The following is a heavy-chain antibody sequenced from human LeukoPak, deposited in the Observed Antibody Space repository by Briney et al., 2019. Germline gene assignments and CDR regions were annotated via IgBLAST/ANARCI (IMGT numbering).Heavy chain of an antibody. J-gene: IGHJ6*02. CDR3: ARDCSSTSCYNYYYGMDV. Sequence: PGGSLRLSCAASGFTVSSNYVSWVRQAPGKGLEWVSVIYSGGSTYYADSVKGRFTISRDNSKNTLYLQMNSLRAEDTAVYYCARDCSSTSCYNYYYGMDVWGQGTTVTVSS. D-gene: IGHD2-2*02. V-gene: IGHV3-53*01. CDR2: IYSGGST. CDR1: GFTVSSNY.